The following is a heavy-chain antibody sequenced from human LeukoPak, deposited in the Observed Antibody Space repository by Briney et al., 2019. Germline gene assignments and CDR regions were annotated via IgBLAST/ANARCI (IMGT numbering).Heavy chain of an antibody. CDR1: GFTFSSYS. D-gene: IGHD2-15*01. J-gene: IGHJ4*02. CDR3: ARGSRWLLIN. Sequence: GGSLRLSCAASGFTFSSYSMNWVRQAPGKGLEWVSYISSSSTIYYADSVKGRFTISRDNAKNSLYLQMNSLRAEDTAVYYCARGSRWLLINWGQGTLVTVSS. V-gene: IGHV3-48*01. CDR2: ISSSSTI.